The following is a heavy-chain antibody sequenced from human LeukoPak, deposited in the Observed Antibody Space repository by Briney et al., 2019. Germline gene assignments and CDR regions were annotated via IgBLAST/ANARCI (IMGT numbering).Heavy chain of an antibody. CDR3: AKVFCSPSSTSCYSRGNDAFDI. D-gene: IGHD2-2*02. V-gene: IGHV3-23*01. CDR1: GFTFSSYA. CDR2: ISGSGGST. J-gene: IGHJ3*02. Sequence: SGGSLRLSCAASGFTFSSYAMSWVRQAPGKGLEWVSGISGSGGSTYYADSVKGRFTISSDNSKNTLYLQMNSLRAEDTAVYYCAKVFCSPSSTSCYSRGNDAFDIWGXXXXXTVXS.